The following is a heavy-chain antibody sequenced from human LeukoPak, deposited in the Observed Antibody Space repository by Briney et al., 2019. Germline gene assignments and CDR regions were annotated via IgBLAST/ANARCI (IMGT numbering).Heavy chain of an antibody. J-gene: IGHJ4*02. V-gene: IGHV3-53*01. CDR3: ARVWELSFDH. CDR2: TYTDGGT. CDR1: GFSVSSNY. D-gene: IGHD1-26*01. Sequence: PGGSLRLSCAASGFSVSSNYMSWVRQAPGKGLEWVSVTYTDGGTYYADSVKGRFTISRDKSKNTVYLEMNSLRAEDTAVYYCARVWELSFDHWGQGALVTVSS.